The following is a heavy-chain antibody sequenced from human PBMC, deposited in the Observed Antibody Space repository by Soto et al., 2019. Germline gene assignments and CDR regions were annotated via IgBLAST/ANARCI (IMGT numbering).Heavy chain of an antibody. J-gene: IGHJ5*01. CDR2: ISPSTGDT. D-gene: IGHD2-15*01. Sequence: QVQLVQSGGEVKKPGASVKVSCQASGYTFNSYAISWVRQAPGQGLEWMGWISPSTGDTDQAQNFQDRVIMTLDISINTAYMELRSLRSDGTAVYYCVRCYCSVGSCYACWHFDFWGRGTLVTVSS. CDR1: GYTFNSYA. V-gene: IGHV1-18*01. CDR3: VRCYCSVGSCYACWHFDF.